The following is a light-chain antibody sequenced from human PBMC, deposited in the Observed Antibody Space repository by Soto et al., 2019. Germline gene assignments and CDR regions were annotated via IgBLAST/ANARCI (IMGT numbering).Light chain of an antibody. CDR1: SSNIGAGYD. CDR2: GNS. CDR3: QSYDSSRVV. Sequence: QAVVTQPPSVSGAPGQRVTISCTGSSSNIGAGYDVHWYQQLPGTAPKLLIYGNSNRPSGVPDRFSGSKSGTSASLAITGLQAEEEDDYYCQSYDSSRVVFGGGTKVTVL. V-gene: IGLV1-40*01. J-gene: IGLJ2*01.